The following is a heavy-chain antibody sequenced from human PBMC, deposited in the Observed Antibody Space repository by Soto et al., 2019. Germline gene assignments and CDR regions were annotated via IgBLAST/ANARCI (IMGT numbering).Heavy chain of an antibody. D-gene: IGHD1-26*01. J-gene: IGHJ6*02. CDR3: ARELLLGAALDFDSYYYYGMDV. V-gene: IGHV3-33*01. CDR1: GFTFSSYG. CDR2: IWYDGSNK. Sequence: GGSLRLSCAASGFTFSSYGMHWVRQAPGKGLEWVAVIWYDGSNKYYADSVKGRFTISRDNSKNTLYLQMNSLRAEDTAVYYCARELLLGAALDFDSYYYYGMDVWGQGTTVTVSS.